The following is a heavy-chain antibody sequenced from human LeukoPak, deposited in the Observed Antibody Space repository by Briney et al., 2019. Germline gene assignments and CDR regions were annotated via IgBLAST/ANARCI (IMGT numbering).Heavy chain of an antibody. D-gene: IGHD3-10*01. CDR1: GGSFSGYY. J-gene: IGHJ6*03. Sequence: SETLSLTCAVYGGSFSGYYWSWIRQPPGKGLKWIGEINHSGSTNYNPSLKSRITISVDTSKNQFSLKLSSVTAADTAVYYCARVAYCTNGVCFYYGSGSYYPNYYYYMDVWGKGTTVTVSS. V-gene: IGHV4-34*01. CDR2: INHSGST. CDR3: ARVAYCTNGVCFYYGSGSYYPNYYYYMDV.